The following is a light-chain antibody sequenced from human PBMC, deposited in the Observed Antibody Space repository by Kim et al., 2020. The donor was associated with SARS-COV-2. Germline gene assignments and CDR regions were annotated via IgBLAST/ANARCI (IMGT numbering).Light chain of an antibody. V-gene: IGKV3-20*01. CDR2: GAS. Sequence: PGERATLACRASQNVSSSYLAWYQKKPGPAPKLLIYGASSRATGIPDRFSGSGSGTDFPLTISRLEPEDFAVYYCQQYGSPPLTFGGGTKVDIK. CDR3: QQYGSPPLT. J-gene: IGKJ4*01. CDR1: QNVSSSY.